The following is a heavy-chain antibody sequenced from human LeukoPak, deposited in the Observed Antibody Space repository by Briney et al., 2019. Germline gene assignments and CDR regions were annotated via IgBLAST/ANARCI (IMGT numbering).Heavy chain of an antibody. Sequence: GESLKISCKGSGYSFTSYWIGWVCQMPGKGLEWMGIIYPGDSDTRYSPSFQGQVTISADKSISTAYLQWSSLKASDTAMYYCARGPLPETYYYGSGTRYFDYWGQGTLVTVSS. CDR3: ARGPLPETYYYGSGTRYFDY. J-gene: IGHJ4*02. CDR1: GYSFTSYW. D-gene: IGHD3-10*01. V-gene: IGHV5-51*01. CDR2: IYPGDSDT.